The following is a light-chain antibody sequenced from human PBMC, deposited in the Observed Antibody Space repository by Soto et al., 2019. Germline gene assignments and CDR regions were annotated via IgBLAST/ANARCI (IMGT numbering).Light chain of an antibody. CDR1: QGVTTN. J-gene: IGKJ5*01. Sequence: EIVMTQPPATLSVSPGERATLSCTAGQGVTTNFAWYQQKSGQSPRLLIYDVSIRATGVPARFSATGSETDFTLTISGLQSEDSAVYFCQQYNNWPFSFGQGTRLEI. V-gene: IGKV3-15*01. CDR2: DVS. CDR3: QQYNNWPFS.